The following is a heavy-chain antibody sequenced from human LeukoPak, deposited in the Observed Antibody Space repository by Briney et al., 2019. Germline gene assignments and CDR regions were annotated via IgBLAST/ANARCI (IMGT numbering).Heavy chain of an antibody. J-gene: IGHJ5*02. D-gene: IGHD6-19*01. V-gene: IGHV1-8*01. CDR2: MNPNSGNT. CDR3: AREAVAGTEGWFDP. Sequence: ASVKVSCKASGYTFTSYDINWVRQATGQGLEWMGWMNPNSGNTGYAQKFQGRVTMTRNTSISTAYIELSRLRSEGTAVYYCAREAVAGTEGWFDPWGQGTLVTVSS. CDR1: GYTFTSYD.